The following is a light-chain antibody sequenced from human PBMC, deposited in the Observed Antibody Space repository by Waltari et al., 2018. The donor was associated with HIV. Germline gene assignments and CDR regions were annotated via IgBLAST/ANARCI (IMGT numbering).Light chain of an antibody. CDR3: SSYAGGHTWV. CDR2: EVN. V-gene: IGLV2-23*02. J-gene: IGLJ3*02. CDR1: SRDVGNYKL. Sequence: QSALTQPASVSGSPGQSIAISCTGTSRDVGNYKLISWYQHHPGKAPRLMIYEVNQRPSGVSNRCSGSKSGDTASLVISGLQAEDEAHYYCSSYAGGHTWVFGGGTKVTVL.